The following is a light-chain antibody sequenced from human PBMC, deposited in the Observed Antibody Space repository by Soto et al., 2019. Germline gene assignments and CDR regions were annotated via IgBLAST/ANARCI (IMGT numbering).Light chain of an antibody. CDR3: RSYAGTVAYV. V-gene: IGLV2-23*02. CDR1: SSDVGSYNL. J-gene: IGLJ1*01. CDR2: EVN. Sequence: HSVLTQPASVFGSPGQSITISCTGTSSDVGSYNLVSWYQQLPGKAPKVIICEVNKRPSGVSYRFSGSKSGNTASLTISGLQTEDETDYYCRSYAGTVAYVFGTGAKVTVL.